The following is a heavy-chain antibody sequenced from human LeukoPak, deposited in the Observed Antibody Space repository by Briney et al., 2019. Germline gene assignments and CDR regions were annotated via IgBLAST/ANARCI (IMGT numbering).Heavy chain of an antibody. V-gene: IGHV3-23*01. D-gene: IGHD3-22*01. CDR1: GFTFSSYA. CDR2: ISGSGGST. Sequence: GGSLRLSCAASGFTFSSYAMSWVRQAPGKGLEWVSAISGSGGSTYYADSVKGRFTISRDNSKNTLYLQMNSLRAEDTAVYYCAQDLYYYDSSGYYGANWFDPWGQGTLVTVSS. J-gene: IGHJ5*02. CDR3: AQDLYYYDSSGYYGANWFDP.